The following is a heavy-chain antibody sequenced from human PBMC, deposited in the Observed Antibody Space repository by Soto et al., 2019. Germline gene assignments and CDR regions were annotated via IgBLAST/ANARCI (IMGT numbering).Heavy chain of an antibody. CDR1: GFTFSSYW. CDR3: ARGSSRFLGWLYYYYGLGV. V-gene: IGHV3-7*04. Sequence: GGSLRLSCAASGFTFSSYWMSWVRQAPGKGLEWVANIKQDGSEKYYVDSVKGRFTISRDNAKNSLYLQMNSLRAEDKAVYCCARGSSRFLGWLYYYYGLGVWGQGTTVTVSS. CDR2: IKQDGSEK. D-gene: IGHD3-3*01. J-gene: IGHJ6*02.